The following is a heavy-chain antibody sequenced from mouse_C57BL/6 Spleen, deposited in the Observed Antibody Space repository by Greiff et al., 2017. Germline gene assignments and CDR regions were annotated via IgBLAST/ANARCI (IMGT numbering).Heavy chain of an antibody. Sequence: VQLQQSGAELVRPGASVKLSCKASGYTFTDYYINWVKQRPGQGLEWIARIYPGSGNTYYNEKFKGKATLTAEKSSSTAYMQLSSLTSEDSSVYFCAREKTSYYSNSYAMDYWGQGTSVTVSS. CDR3: AREKTSYYSNSYAMDY. V-gene: IGHV1-76*01. CDR1: GYTFTDYY. D-gene: IGHD2-5*01. J-gene: IGHJ4*01. CDR2: IYPGSGNT.